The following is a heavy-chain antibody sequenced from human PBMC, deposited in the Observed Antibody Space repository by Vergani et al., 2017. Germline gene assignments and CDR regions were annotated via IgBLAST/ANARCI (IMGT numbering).Heavy chain of an antibody. V-gene: IGHV1-58*02. J-gene: IGHJ3*02. CDR3: AGSGSGSYYNWPDAFDI. CDR1: GFTFTSSA. Sequence: QMQLVQSGPEVKKPGTSVKVSCKASGFTFTSSAMQWVRQARGQRLEWIGWIVVGSGNTNYAQKFQERVTITRDMSTSTAYMELSSLRSEDTAVYYCAGSGSGSYYNWPDAFDIWGQGTMVTVSS. D-gene: IGHD3-10*01. CDR2: IVVGSGNT.